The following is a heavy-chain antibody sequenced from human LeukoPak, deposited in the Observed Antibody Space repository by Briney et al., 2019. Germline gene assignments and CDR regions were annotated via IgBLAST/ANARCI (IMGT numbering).Heavy chain of an antibody. CDR2: FDPEDGET. V-gene: IGHV1-24*01. CDR1: GYTLTELS. J-gene: IGHJ6*02. D-gene: IGHD4-23*01. Sequence: ASVKVSCKVSGYTLTELSMHWVRQAPGKGLEWMGGFDPEDGETIYAQKFQGRVTITRDTSASTAYMELSSLRSEDTAVYYCALNYYGGRNYYYGMDVWGQGTTVTVSS. CDR3: ALNYYGGRNYYYGMDV.